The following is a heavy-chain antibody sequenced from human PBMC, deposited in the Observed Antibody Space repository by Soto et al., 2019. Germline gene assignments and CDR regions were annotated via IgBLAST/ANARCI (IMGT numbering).Heavy chain of an antibody. CDR2: IYYSGST. Sequence: PSETLSLTCAVSGYSISSSNWWGWIRQPPGKGLEWIEYIYYSGSTYYNPSLKSRVTMSVDTSKNQFSLKLSSVTAVDTAVYYCARSPAAMKAFDIWGQGTMVTVSS. CDR1: GYSISSSNW. D-gene: IGHD2-2*01. V-gene: IGHV4-28*01. J-gene: IGHJ3*02. CDR3: ARSPAAMKAFDI.